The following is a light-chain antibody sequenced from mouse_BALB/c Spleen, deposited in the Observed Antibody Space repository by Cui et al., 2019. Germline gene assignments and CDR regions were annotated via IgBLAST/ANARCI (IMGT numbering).Light chain of an antibody. J-gene: IGKJ2*01. CDR1: GNLHNY. Sequence: DIQMTQSPASISASVGETVTITCRASGNLHNYLAWYQQKQGKSPQLLVYNAKTLADGVPSRFSGSGSGTQYSLKINSLQPEEFGSYYCQHFWSTPYTFGGGTKLEIK. CDR3: QHFWSTPYT. CDR2: NAK. V-gene: IGKV12-41*01.